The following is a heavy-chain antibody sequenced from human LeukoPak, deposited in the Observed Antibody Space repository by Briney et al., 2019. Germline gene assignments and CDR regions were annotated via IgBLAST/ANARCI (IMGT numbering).Heavy chain of an antibody. Sequence: AASVKVSCKASGYTFTGYYMHWVRQAPGQGLEWMGWINPNSGGTNYAQKFQGRVTMTRDTSISTAYMELSRLRSDDTAVYYCARVLSSSWYTDAFDIWGQGTMVTVSS. V-gene: IGHV1-2*02. CDR1: GYTFTGYY. D-gene: IGHD6-13*01. J-gene: IGHJ3*02. CDR2: INPNSGGT. CDR3: ARVLSSSWYTDAFDI.